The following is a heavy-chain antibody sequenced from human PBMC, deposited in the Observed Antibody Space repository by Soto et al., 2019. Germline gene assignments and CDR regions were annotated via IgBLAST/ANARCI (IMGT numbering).Heavy chain of an antibody. V-gene: IGHV1-69*01. CDR3: ASSPVAARYDILSRYYKDYYYGMDV. J-gene: IGHJ6*02. D-gene: IGHD3-9*01. CDR1: GGTFSSYA. Sequence: QVQLVQSGAELKKPGSSVKVSCKASGGTFSSYAISWVRQAPGQGLEWMGGIIPIFGTANYAEKFQGRVTIAADESTSTAYMELSSLGSEDTAVYYCASSPVAARYDILSRYYKDYYYGMDVWCQGATVTVSS. CDR2: IIPIFGTA.